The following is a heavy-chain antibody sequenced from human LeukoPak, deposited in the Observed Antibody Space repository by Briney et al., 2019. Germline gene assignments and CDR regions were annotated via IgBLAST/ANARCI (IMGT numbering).Heavy chain of an antibody. CDR1: GYTFTSYA. CDR3: ASQNRATTPGDFDY. V-gene: IGHV1-18*01. J-gene: IGHJ4*02. Sequence: ASVKVSCKASGYTFTSYAISWVRQAPGQGLEWMGWISVYNGNTNYARKLQGRVTMTTDTSTSTAYMELRSLRSDDTAVYYCASQNRATTPGDFDYWGQGTLVTVSS. D-gene: IGHD1-7*01. CDR2: ISVYNGNT.